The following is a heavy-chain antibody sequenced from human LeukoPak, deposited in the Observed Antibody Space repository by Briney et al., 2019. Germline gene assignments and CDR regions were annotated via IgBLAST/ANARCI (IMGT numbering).Heavy chain of an antibody. CDR3: ARDQPDYYDSSGYNWFDP. Sequence: ADTLSLICTFSGGSISIYYRSWIRQSAWKGLEWIGRIYTSGSTNYNPSLKSRVTMSVDTSKNQFSLKLSSVTAADTAVYYCARDQPDYYDSSGYNWFDPWGQGTLVTVSS. V-gene: IGHV4-4*07. J-gene: IGHJ5*02. CDR2: IYTSGST. CDR1: GGSISIYY. D-gene: IGHD3-22*01.